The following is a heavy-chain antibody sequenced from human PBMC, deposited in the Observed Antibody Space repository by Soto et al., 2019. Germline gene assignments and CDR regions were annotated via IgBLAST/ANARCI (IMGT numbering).Heavy chain of an antibody. CDR2: IYPGDSDT. D-gene: IGHD2-21*02. CDR1: GYSFTSYC. J-gene: IGHJ4*02. V-gene: IGHV5-51*01. CDR3: GSTYYNPSLKSRVTISVDTSKNQFSLKLSSVTAADTAVYYCARDLAAGRRKRGKLDSSSWYYFDY. Sequence: GDSLKISCKGSGYSFTSYCIGWVRQMPGKGLEWMGIIYPGDSDTRYSPSFQGQVTISADKSISTTYLQGSRLKASDTAIYYSGSTYYNPSLKSRVTISVDTSKNQFSLKLSSVTAADTAVYYCARDLAAGRRKRGKLDSSSWYYFDYWGQGTLVTVSS.